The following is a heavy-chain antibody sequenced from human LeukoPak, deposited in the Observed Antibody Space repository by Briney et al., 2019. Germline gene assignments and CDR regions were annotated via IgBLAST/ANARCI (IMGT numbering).Heavy chain of an antibody. V-gene: IGHV3-23*01. CDR1: GFTFSSYA. J-gene: IGHJ4*02. CDR2: ISGSGGST. D-gene: IGHD3-22*01. CDR3: AKDAESYDSSGYRPYYFDY. Sequence: GGSLRLSCAASGFTFSSYAMSWVRQAPGKGLEWVSAISGSGGSTYYADSVKGRFTISRDNSKNTLYLQMNSLRAEDTAVYYCAKDAESYDSSGYRPYYFDYWGQGTLVTVSS.